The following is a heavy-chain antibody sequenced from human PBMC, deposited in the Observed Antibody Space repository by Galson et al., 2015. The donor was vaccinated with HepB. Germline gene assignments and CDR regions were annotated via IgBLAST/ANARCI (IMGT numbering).Heavy chain of an antibody. CDR2: IYRGDTT. CDR3: AGDSSAFYSPAY. V-gene: IGHV3-53*01. J-gene: IGHJ4*02. Sequence: SLRLSCAASGFIASRFYMSWVRQAPGKGLEWVSVIYRGDTTYYADSVKGRFTISRDNSKNTLYLQMNSLGADDTAVYYCAGDSSAFYSPAYWGQGTLVTVSS. CDR1: GFIASRFY. D-gene: IGHD3-22*01.